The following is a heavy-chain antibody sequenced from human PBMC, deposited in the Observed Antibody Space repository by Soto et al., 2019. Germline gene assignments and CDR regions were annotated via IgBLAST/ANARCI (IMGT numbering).Heavy chain of an antibody. J-gene: IGHJ4*02. D-gene: IGHD3-10*01. CDR2: INHSGST. CDR1: GGSFSGYY. CDR3: ARNPYHYYYGSGSYYNPSSYFDY. Sequence: PSETLSLTCAVYGGSFSGYYWSWIRQPPGKGLEWIGEINHSGSTNYNPSLKSRVTISVDTSKNKFSLKLSSVTAADTAVYDCARNPYHYYYGSGSYYNPSSYFDYWGQGTLVTVSS. V-gene: IGHV4-34*01.